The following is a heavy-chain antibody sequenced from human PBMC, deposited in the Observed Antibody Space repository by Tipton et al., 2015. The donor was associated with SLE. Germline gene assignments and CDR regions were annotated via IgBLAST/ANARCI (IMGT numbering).Heavy chain of an antibody. CDR3: ATTRLVGPSDH. CDR2: IKQDGSET. D-gene: IGHD3-16*01. CDR1: GFTFSSYW. Sequence: SLRLSCAASGFTFSSYWMTWVRQAPGKGLEWVANIKQDGSETYYVDSVKGRFTISRDNAKNSLFLQMNSLRAEDTAVYYCATTRLVGPSDHWGQGTLVTVSS. V-gene: IGHV3-7*03. J-gene: IGHJ4*02.